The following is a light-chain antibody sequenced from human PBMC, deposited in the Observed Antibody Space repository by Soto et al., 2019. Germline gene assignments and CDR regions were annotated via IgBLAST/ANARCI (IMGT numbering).Light chain of an antibody. V-gene: IGKV1-39*01. CDR1: QSISSY. CDR3: QQSYTTPLT. Sequence: DTRMTQSPSSLSSPLLDMVTITCRASQSISSYLNWYQQKPGKAPKLLIYAASSLQSGVPSRFSGSGSGTDFTLTISSLQPEDFATYYCQQSYTTPLTFGGGTKVEIK. J-gene: IGKJ4*01. CDR2: AAS.